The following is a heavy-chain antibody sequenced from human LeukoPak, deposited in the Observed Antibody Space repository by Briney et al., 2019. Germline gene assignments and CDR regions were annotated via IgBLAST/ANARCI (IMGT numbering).Heavy chain of an antibody. CDR2: IYYSGST. CDR1: GGSVSSYY. D-gene: IGHD2-2*01. CDR3: ARGIYCSSSSCYYYFDY. Sequence: SETLSVTCTVSGGSVSSYYWSWIRQPPGKGLEWLGYIYYSGSTNYNPSLKSRVTMSVDTSKNQFSLKLSSVTAADTAVYYCARGIYCSSSSCYYYFDYWGQGTLVTVSS. J-gene: IGHJ4*02. V-gene: IGHV4-59*02.